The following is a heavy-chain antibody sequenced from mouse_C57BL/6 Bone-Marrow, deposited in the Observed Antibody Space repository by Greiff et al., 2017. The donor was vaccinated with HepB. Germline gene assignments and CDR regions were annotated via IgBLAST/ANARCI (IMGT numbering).Heavy chain of an antibody. J-gene: IGHJ4*01. CDR1: GFSFNTYA. Sequence: EVKLQESGGGLVQPKGSLKLSCAASGFSFNTYAMNWVRQAPGKGLEWVARIRSKSNNYATYYADSVKDRFTISRDDSESMLYLQMNNLKTEDTAMYYCVSPLYYYGSSYAMDYWGQGTSVTVSS. CDR2: IRSKSNNYAT. V-gene: IGHV10-1*01. D-gene: IGHD1-1*01. CDR3: VSPLYYYGSSYAMDY.